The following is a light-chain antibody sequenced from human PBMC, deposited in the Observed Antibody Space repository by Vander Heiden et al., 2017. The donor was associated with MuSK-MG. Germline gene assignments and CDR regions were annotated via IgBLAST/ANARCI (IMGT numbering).Light chain of an antibody. CDR2: AAS. Sequence: DIQMTQSPSSLSASVGDRVTITCRASQSISSYLNWYQQKPGKAPKLLIYAASSLQSGVPSRFSGSGSGTDFTLTISSLQPEDFATYYCQESYGTPRTFAQAVKVEIK. CDR3: QESYGTPRT. CDR1: QSISSY. V-gene: IGKV1-39*01. J-gene: IGKJ1*01.